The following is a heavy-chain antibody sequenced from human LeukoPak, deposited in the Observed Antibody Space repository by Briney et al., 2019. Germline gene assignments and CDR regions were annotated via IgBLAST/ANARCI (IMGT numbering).Heavy chain of an antibody. Sequence: SETLSLTCTVSGGSLSSGDYYWGWLRQPPGTGLEWIGYIYYSGSTYYNPSLKSRVTISVDTSKNQFSLKLSSVTAADTAVYYCARGKTYDYVWGSYRYRNWFDHWGQGTLVTVSS. D-gene: IGHD3-16*02. CDR3: ARGKTYDYVWGSYRYRNWFDH. CDR2: IYYSGST. J-gene: IGHJ5*02. V-gene: IGHV4-30-4*01. CDR1: GGSLSSGDYY.